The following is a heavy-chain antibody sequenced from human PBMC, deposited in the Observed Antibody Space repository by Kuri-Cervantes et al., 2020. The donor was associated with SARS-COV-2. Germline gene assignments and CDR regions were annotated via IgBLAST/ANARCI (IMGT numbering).Heavy chain of an antibody. V-gene: IGHV3-11*06. J-gene: IGHJ6*03. Sequence: GSLRLSCAASGFIFSDSYMSWVRQAPGKGLEWVSYISSSSSYSYYADSVKGRFTISRDNAKNSLYLQMNSLRAEDTAVYYRARHYGSGSYSFMHVWGKGTPVTVSS. CDR3: ARHYGSGSYSFMHV. D-gene: IGHD3-10*01. CDR2: ISSSSSYS. CDR1: GFIFSDSY.